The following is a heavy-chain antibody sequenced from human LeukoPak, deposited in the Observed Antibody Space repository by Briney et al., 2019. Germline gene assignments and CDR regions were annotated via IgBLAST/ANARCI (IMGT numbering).Heavy chain of an antibody. Sequence: SETLSLTCTVSGGSISSGSYYWNWIRQPAGKGLEWIGRIYTSGSTNYNPSLKSRVTISVDTSKNQFSLKLSSVTAADTAVYYCARVWNYDILTGYASMDVWGKGTTVTVSS. D-gene: IGHD3-9*01. CDR1: GGSISSGSYY. CDR2: IYTSGST. J-gene: IGHJ6*03. V-gene: IGHV4-61*02. CDR3: ARVWNYDILTGYASMDV.